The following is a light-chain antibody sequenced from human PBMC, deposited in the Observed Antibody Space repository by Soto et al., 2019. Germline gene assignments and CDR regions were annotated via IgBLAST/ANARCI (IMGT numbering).Light chain of an antibody. J-gene: IGKJ4*01. CDR2: GAS. V-gene: IGKV3-15*01. CDR3: QQYNTWPPLT. Sequence: EVVMAQSPATLSVSPGERVTLSCRASQSINNDLAWYQQKVGQGPRLLIYGASTRATGIPARFSGSGSGTEFPLTISRLQSEDSAVYYCQQYNTWPPLTFGGGTKVEIK. CDR1: QSINND.